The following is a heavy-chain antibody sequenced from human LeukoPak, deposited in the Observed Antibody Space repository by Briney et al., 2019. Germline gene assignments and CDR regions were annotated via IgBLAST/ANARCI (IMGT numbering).Heavy chain of an antibody. CDR1: GGSISSSSYY. V-gene: IGHV4-39*07. CDR3: ARGHGGSGWYNYFDY. D-gene: IGHD6-19*01. CDR2: IYHSGST. J-gene: IGHJ4*02. Sequence: KPSETLSLTCTVSGGSISSSSYYWGWIRQPPGKGLEWIGSIYHSGSTYYNPSLKSRVTISVDTSKNQFSLKLSSVTAADTAVYYCARGHGGSGWYNYFDYWGQGTLVTVSS.